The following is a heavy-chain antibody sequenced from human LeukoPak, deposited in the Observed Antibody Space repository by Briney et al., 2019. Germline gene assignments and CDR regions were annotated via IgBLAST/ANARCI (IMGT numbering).Heavy chain of an antibody. D-gene: IGHD1-26*01. CDR1: GLTVSSNY. Sequence: GGSLRLSCAASGLTVSSNYMSWVRQAPGKGLEWVSVIYSGGSTYYADSVKGRFTISRDNSKNTLYLQMNSLRAEDTAVYYCAIVGATRWFDPWGQGTLVTVSS. CDR3: AIVGATRWFDP. V-gene: IGHV3-66*01. J-gene: IGHJ5*02. CDR2: IYSGGST.